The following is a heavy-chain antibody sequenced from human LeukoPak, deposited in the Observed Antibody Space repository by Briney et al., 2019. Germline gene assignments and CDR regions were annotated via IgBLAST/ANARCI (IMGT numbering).Heavy chain of an antibody. V-gene: IGHV4-39*01. Sequence: PSETLSLTCTVSGGSISRSTYYWVWIRQPPGRGLEWIGSIYYSGSTYYNPSLKSRVTLSVDTSKNQLSLKLSSVTATDTAVYYCARHKYPALPDNYWGQGTLVTVSS. D-gene: IGHD2-15*01. CDR3: ARHKYPALPDNY. CDR1: GGSISRSTYY. CDR2: IYYSGST. J-gene: IGHJ4*02.